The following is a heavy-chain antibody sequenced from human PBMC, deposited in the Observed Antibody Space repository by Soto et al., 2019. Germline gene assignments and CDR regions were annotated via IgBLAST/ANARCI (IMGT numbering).Heavy chain of an antibody. V-gene: IGHV4-31*03. CDR3: ARSQDSCSSWEVAFDI. J-gene: IGHJ3*02. CDR1: GGSISSGGYY. D-gene: IGHD6-6*01. CDR2: IYYSGST. Sequence: TLSLTCTVSGGSISSGGYYWSGIRQHPGKGLEWIGYIYYSGSTYYNPSLKSRVTISVDTSKNQFSLKLSSVTAADTAVYYCARSQDSCSSWEVAFDIWGQGTMVTVSS.